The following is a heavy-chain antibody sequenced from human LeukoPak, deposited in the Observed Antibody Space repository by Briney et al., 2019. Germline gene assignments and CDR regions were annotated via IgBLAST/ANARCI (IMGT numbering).Heavy chain of an antibody. CDR1: GFTFSSHG. CDR3: ARLGGGYYFDY. J-gene: IGHJ4*02. V-gene: IGHV3-33*01. D-gene: IGHD3-16*01. Sequence: GGSLRLSCAASGFTFSSHGMHWVRQAPGKGLEWVAVIWYDGSNKYYADSVKGRFTISGDNAKNSLYLQMNSLRAEDTAVYYCARLGGGYYFDYWGQGTLVTVSS. CDR2: IWYDGSNK.